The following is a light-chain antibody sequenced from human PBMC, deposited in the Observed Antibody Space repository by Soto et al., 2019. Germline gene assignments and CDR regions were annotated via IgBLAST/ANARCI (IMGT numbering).Light chain of an antibody. V-gene: IGLV2-23*01. CDR3: CSNAGSRV. Sequence: QSALTQPASVSGSPGQSITISCTGTSSDVGSYNLVSWYQQHPGKAPKLMIYEGSKRPSGVSNRFSGSKSGNTASLTISGLQAEDDADYYCCSNAGSRVFGGGTKLTVL. J-gene: IGLJ3*02. CDR2: EGS. CDR1: SSDVGSYNL.